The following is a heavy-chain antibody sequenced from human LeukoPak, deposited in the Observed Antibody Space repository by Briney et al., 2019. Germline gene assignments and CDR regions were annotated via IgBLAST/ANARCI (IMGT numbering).Heavy chain of an antibody. CDR2: VHRSGRT. CDR3: ATEILGAPTPGAY. V-gene: IGHV4-4*02. CDR1: IDSTSGNY. D-gene: IGHD2-8*02. Sequence: SETLSLTCAVSIDSTSGNYWSWVRQSPGEGLEWIGEVHRSGRTNYMPSLKSRVTISIDKSKDQISLDLTSVTAADTAVYYCATEILGAPTPGAYWGQGTLVTVSS. J-gene: IGHJ4*02.